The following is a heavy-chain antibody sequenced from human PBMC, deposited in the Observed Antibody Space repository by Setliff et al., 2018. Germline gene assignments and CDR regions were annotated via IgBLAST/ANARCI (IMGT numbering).Heavy chain of an antibody. D-gene: IGHD6-6*01. V-gene: IGHV4-34*01. Sequence: SETLSLTCAVYGESFSGHYWSWIRQPPGKGLEWIGEINHSGSTNYNPSLKSRVTISVDRPKNQFSLKLSSVTAADTGVYYCARGGSTIASRPDLVYFDSWGRGILVTVSS. CDR2: INHSGST. CDR3: ARGGSTIASRPDLVYFDS. J-gene: IGHJ4*02. CDR1: GESFSGHY.